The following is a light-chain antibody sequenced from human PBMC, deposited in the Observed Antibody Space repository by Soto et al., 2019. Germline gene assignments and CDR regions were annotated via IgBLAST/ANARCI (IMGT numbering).Light chain of an antibody. CDR2: GAS. CDR3: QQYHNWPPQYT. J-gene: IGKJ2*01. CDR1: QTVASN. V-gene: IGKV3-15*01. Sequence: EIVVTQSPASLSVSPGDGATLSCRARQTVASNVAWYQQKPGQGPRLLIHGASTRAAGVPARFSGSGSGTDFTLTISRLQPDDFAVYYCQQYHNWPPQYTFGQGTRLQIK.